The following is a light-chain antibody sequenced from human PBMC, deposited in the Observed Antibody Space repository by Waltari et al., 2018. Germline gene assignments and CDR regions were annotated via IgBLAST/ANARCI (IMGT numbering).Light chain of an antibody. Sequence: EIVLTQSPGTLSLSPGERATLSCRDSKSVHSNYLAWYQQKHGQAPRLLIYGVSTRATGVPDRCSGSGSGTDFTLTVSRLEPEDFAVYFCQQFGSSPPTTFGQGTKVEIK. CDR1: KSVHSNY. V-gene: IGKV3-20*01. CDR2: GVS. J-gene: IGKJ1*01. CDR3: QQFGSSPPTT.